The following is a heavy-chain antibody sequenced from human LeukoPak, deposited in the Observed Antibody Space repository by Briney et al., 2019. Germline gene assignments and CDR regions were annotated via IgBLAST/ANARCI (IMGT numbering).Heavy chain of an antibody. D-gene: IGHD3-10*02. CDR3: ARTMWASAAVYYYYYMDV. J-gene: IGHJ6*03. CDR1: GGSISSYY. Sequence: SETLSLTCTVSGGSISSYYWSWIRQPPGKGLEWIGYIYYSGSTNYNPSLKSRVTISVDTSKNQSSLKLSSVTAADTAVYYCARTMWASAAVYYYYYMDVWGKGTTVTVSS. CDR2: IYYSGST. V-gene: IGHV4-59*01.